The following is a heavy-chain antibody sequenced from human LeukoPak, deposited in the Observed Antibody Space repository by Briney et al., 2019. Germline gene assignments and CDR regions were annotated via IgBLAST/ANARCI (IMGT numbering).Heavy chain of an antibody. V-gene: IGHV3-49*04. D-gene: IGHD6-13*01. Sequence: GGSLRLSCTASGFTFGEYARGWVRQAPGKGLEWVSFIRGRVYGGTTEYAASVRGRFTISRDDSKSNAYLEMNSLKIEDTTVYYCFKFSSSSVDYWGQGTLVTVSS. CDR1: GFTFGEYA. CDR2: IRGRVYGGTT. CDR3: FKFSSSSVDY. J-gene: IGHJ4*02.